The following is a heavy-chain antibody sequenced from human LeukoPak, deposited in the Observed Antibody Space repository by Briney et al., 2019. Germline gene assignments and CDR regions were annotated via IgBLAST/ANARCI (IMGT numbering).Heavy chain of an antibody. CDR3: AREARSGIAADY. CDR2: IYYSGST. D-gene: IGHD6-13*01. CDR1: GGSIGSYY. J-gene: IGHJ4*02. Sequence: TSETLSLTCTVSGGSIGSYYWSWIRQPPGKGLEWIGYIYYSGSTNYNPSLKSRVTISVDTSKNQFSLKLSSVTAADTAVYYCAREARSGIAADYWGQGTLVTVSS. V-gene: IGHV4-59*01.